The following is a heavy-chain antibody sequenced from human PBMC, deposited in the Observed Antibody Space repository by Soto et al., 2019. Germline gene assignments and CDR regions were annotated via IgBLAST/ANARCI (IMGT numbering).Heavy chain of an antibody. V-gene: IGHV4-34*01. J-gene: IGHJ6*02. Sequence: SETLSLTCAVYGGSFSGYYWSWIRQPPGKGLEWIGEINHSGSTNYNPSLKSRVTISLDTSKNQFSLNLSSVTAADTDVYYCARRYYYDSSGYYHSIYYYYYGMDVWGQATTVTVSS. D-gene: IGHD3-22*01. CDR2: INHSGST. CDR1: GGSFSGYY. CDR3: ARRYYYDSSGYYHSIYYYYYGMDV.